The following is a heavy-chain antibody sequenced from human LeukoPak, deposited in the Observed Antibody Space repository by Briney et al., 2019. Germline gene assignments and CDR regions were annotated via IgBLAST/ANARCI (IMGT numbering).Heavy chain of an antibody. V-gene: IGHV1-46*01. CDR2: INPSGGST. CDR1: GYTFTSYY. Sequence: ASVKVSCKASGYTFTSYYMHWVRQATGQGLEWMGIINPSGGSTSYAQKFQGRVTMTRDTSTSTVYMELSSLRSEDTAVYYCARDTRPAAAGTFGELDYWGQGTLVTVSS. D-gene: IGHD6-13*01. CDR3: ARDTRPAAAGTFGELDY. J-gene: IGHJ4*02.